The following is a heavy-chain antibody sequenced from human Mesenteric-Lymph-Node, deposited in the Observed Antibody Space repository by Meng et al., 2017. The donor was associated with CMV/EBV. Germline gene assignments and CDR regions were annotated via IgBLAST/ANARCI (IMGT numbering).Heavy chain of an antibody. CDR1: GFTFNSYA. Sequence: GGSLRLSCAASGFTFNSYAMNWVRQAPGKGLEWVSVIYSGGSTYYADSVKGRFTISRDNSKNTLYLQMNSLRAEDTAVYYCARGIYCGGDCSKGFDPWGQGTLVTVSS. CDR3: ARGIYCGGDCSKGFDP. D-gene: IGHD2-21*01. J-gene: IGHJ5*02. V-gene: IGHV3-66*02. CDR2: IYSGGST.